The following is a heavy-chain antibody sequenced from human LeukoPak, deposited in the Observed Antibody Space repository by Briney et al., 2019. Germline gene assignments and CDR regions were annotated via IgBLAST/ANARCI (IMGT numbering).Heavy chain of an antibody. CDR2: ISRSSSYI. Sequence: GSLRLSCAASGFTFSDYYMSWIRQAPGKGLEWVSSISRSSSYIYYADSVKGRFTISRGNAKNSLYLQMNSLRAEDTAVYYCARQYYYDSSAKTMDVWGQGTTVTVSS. D-gene: IGHD3-22*01. J-gene: IGHJ6*02. CDR3: ARQYYYDSSAKTMDV. V-gene: IGHV3-11*06. CDR1: GFTFSDYY.